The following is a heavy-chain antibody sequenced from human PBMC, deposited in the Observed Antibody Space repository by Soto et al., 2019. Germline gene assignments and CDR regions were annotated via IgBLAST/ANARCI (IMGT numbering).Heavy chain of an antibody. CDR3: AHNFRGSESYTGDRFVS. J-gene: IGHJ5*01. D-gene: IGHD3-10*01. CDR1: GFSLTSVGGG. Sequence: QITLKESGTTLVKPTQTLTLTCSCSGFSLTSVGGGVGWIRQPPGKALEFLALVFWDDDKRCHPSLRSSHTITQDTSKNHVVLSMSRSDSVDTSTYYCAHNFRGSESYTGDRFVSWGEGTQIMVYS. V-gene: IGHV2-5*02. CDR2: VFWDDDK.